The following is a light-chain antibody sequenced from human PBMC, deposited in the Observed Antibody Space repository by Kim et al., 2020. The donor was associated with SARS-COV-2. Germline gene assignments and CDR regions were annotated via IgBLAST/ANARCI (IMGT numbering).Light chain of an antibody. V-gene: IGKV3-11*01. J-gene: IGKJ4*01. CDR1: QGVSSY. CDR3: QHRRNWPLT. Sequence: FSAGESATLACRARQGVSSYLAWYQQKPGQAPRLLIYEASNRATGIPARFSGSGSGTDFTLTISSLEPEDFAIYYCQHRRNWPLTFGGGTKVEIK. CDR2: EAS.